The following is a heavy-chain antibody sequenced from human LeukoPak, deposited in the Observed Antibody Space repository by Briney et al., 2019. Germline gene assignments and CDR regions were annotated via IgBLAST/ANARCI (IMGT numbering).Heavy chain of an antibody. V-gene: IGHV3-53*01. D-gene: IGHD1-26*01. CDR1: GFTVSSNY. CDR3: ARDSRELLSFDY. Sequence: GGSLRLSCAASGFTVSSNYMSWVRQAPGKGLEWVSVIYSGGSTYYADSVKGRFTISRDNSKSTLYIQMNSLRAEDTAVYYCARDSRELLSFDYWGQGTLVTVSS. J-gene: IGHJ4*02. CDR2: IYSGGST.